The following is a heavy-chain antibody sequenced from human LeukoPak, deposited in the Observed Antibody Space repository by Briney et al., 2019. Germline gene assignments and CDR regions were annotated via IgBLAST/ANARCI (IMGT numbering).Heavy chain of an antibody. CDR2: INSDGSST. J-gene: IGHJ3*02. CDR3: AILQTLGGDGSKKDDAFDI. CDR1: GFTFSSYW. V-gene: IGHV3-74*01. D-gene: IGHD5-24*01. Sequence: GGSLRLSCAASGFTFSSYWMHWVRQAPGKGLVWVSRINSDGSSTSYADSVKGRFTISRDNSKNTLYLQMNSLRAEDTAVYYCAILQTLGGDGSKKDDAFDIWGQGTMVTVSP.